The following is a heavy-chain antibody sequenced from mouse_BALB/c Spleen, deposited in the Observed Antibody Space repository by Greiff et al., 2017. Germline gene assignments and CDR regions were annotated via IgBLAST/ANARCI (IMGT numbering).Heavy chain of an antibody. CDR2: ISDGGSYT. V-gene: IGHV5-4*02. J-gene: IGHJ2*01. CDR1: GFTFSDYY. Sequence: DVKLVESGGGLVKPGGSLKLSCAASGFTFSDYYMYWVRQTPEKRLEWVATISDGGSYTYYPDSVKGRFTISRDNAKNNLYLQMSSLKSEDTAMYYCARGGSYYFDYWGQGTTLTVSS. CDR3: ARGGSYYFDY.